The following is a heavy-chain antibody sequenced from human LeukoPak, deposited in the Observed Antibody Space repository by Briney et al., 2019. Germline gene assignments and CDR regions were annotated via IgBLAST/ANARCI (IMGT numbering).Heavy chain of an antibody. CDR1: GFTFSSNY. Sequence: PGGSLRLSCAASGFTFSSNYMSWVRQAPGKGLEWFSVIYSGGSTYYADSVKGRFTISRDNSKNTLYLQMNSLRAEDTAVYYCARDYGGNSVLDYWGQGTLVTVSS. CDR3: ARDYGGNSVLDY. J-gene: IGHJ4*02. D-gene: IGHD4-23*01. V-gene: IGHV3-66*02. CDR2: IYSGGST.